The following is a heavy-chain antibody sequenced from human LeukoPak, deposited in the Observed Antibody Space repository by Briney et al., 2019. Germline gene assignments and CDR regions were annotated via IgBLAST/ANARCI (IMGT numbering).Heavy chain of an antibody. Sequence: ASVKVSCKASGYTFTNYHMHWVRQAPGQGLEWMGIINPSGGSTTYAQQFQGRVTMTRDTSTSTVYMELSSLRSEDTAVYYCARGTSLSSGWYYFDYWGQGTLVTVSS. D-gene: IGHD6-19*01. CDR2: INPSGGST. CDR1: GYTFTNYH. CDR3: ARGTSLSSGWYYFDY. J-gene: IGHJ4*02. V-gene: IGHV1-46*01.